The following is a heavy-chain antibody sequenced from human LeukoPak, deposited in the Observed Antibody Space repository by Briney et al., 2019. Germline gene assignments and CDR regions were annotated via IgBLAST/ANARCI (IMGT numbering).Heavy chain of an antibody. CDR1: GDSINKYF. D-gene: IGHD3-22*01. Sequence: SETLSLTCTVSGDSINKYFWSWLRQSPGKGLEWIGYIYYSGSTNYNPSLKSRVTISVDTSKNQFSLKLSSVTAADTAVYYCARRYYDSSGCDYWGQGTLVTVSS. CDR3: ARRYYDSSGCDY. V-gene: IGHV4-59*12. J-gene: IGHJ4*02. CDR2: IYYSGST.